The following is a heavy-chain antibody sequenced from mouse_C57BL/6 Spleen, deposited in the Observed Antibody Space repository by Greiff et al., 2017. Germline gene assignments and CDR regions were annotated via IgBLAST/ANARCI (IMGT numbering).Heavy chain of an antibody. J-gene: IGHJ2*01. Sequence: QVQLQQPGAELVKPGASVKLSCKASGYTFTSYWMHWVKQRPGQGLEWIGMIHPNSGSTNYNEKFKSKATLTVDKSSSTAYMQLSSLTSEDSAVYYCARAPYYDYGFDYWGQGTTRTVSS. V-gene: IGHV1-64*01. CDR2: IHPNSGST. D-gene: IGHD2-4*01. CDR1: GYTFTSYW. CDR3: ARAPYYDYGFDY.